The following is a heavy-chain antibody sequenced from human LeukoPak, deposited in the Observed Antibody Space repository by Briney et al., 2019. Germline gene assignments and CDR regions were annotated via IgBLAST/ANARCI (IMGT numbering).Heavy chain of an antibody. D-gene: IGHD2/OR15-2a*01. V-gene: IGHV3-30*01. CDR1: RFTFSDFA. CDR2: ISHDGTTK. J-gene: IGHJ4*02. Sequence: GGSLRLSCAASRFTFSDFAMHWVRQAPGKGLEWVAIISHDGTTKYYVDSVKGRFTISRDNSNSSLFLQMDSLRPEDTGVYYCATGRGKWHFLPLHYWGQGTLVIVSS. CDR3: ATGRGKWHFLPLHY.